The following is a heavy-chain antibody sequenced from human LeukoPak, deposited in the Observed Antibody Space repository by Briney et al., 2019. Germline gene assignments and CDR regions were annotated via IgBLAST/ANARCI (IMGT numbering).Heavy chain of an antibody. CDR2: ISWDGTT. Sequence: RGSLRLSCAASGFTFEDYTMHWVRQAPGKTLEWVSLISWDGTTYYTDSVKGRFTISRDNSKDSLYLQMDTLRSEDTAFYYCVKDLSYESSGSFFDYWGQGTLVTVS. D-gene: IGHD3-22*01. V-gene: IGHV3-43*01. J-gene: IGHJ4*02. CDR1: GFTFEDYT. CDR3: VKDLSYESSGSFFDY.